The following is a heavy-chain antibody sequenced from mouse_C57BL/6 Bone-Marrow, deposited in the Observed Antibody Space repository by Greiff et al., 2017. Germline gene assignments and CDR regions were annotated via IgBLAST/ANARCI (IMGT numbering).Heavy chain of an antibody. Sequence: EVKLMESGPELVKPGASVKMSCKASGYTFTDYNMHWVKQSHGKSLEWIGYINPNNGGTSYNQKFKGKATLTVNKSSSTAYMGLRSLTSEDSAVYYCARGANWGIYYYAMDYWGQGTSVTVSS. CDR1: GYTFTDYN. D-gene: IGHD4-1*01. CDR3: ARGANWGIYYYAMDY. J-gene: IGHJ4*01. CDR2: INPNNGGT. V-gene: IGHV1-22*01.